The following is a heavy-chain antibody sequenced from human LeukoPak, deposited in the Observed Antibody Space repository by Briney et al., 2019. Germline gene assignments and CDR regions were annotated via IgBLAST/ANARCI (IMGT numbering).Heavy chain of an antibody. Sequence: ASVRVSCKASGYTFTNFGISWVRQAPGQGLEWMGWISAYNGNTNYAQRLQGRVTMTTDTSTSTAYMELRSLRSDDTAVYYCARDRDYGDYNTQDLFVYWGQGTLVTVSS. V-gene: IGHV1-18*01. CDR3: ARDRDYGDYNTQDLFVY. CDR2: ISAYNGNT. D-gene: IGHD4-17*01. J-gene: IGHJ4*02. CDR1: GYTFTNFG.